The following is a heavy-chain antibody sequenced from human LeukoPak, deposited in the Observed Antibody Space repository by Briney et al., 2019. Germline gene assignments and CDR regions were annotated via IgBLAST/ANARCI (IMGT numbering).Heavy chain of an antibody. CDR1: GGSISSSSYY. Sequence: SETLSLTCTVSGGSISSSSYYWGWIRQPPGKGLEWIGSIYYSGSTYYNPSLKSRVTISVDTSKNQFSLKLSSVTAADTAAYYCASPGYCSGGSCYSSWYLDLWGRGTLVTVSS. CDR2: IYYSGST. CDR3: ASPGYCSGGSCYSSWYLDL. V-gene: IGHV4-39*01. D-gene: IGHD2-15*01. J-gene: IGHJ2*01.